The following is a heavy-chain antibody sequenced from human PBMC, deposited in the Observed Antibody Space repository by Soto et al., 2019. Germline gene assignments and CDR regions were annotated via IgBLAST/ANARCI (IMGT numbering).Heavy chain of an antibody. CDR1: GGSISSSSYF. Sequence: SETLCLTCTVAGGSISSSSYFWGWIRQPPGKGLEWIGSIYYSGSTNYNPSLKSRVTISVDTSKNQFSLKLTSVTAADTAVYYCARDKITGLFDYWGQGTLVTAPQ. D-gene: IGHD2-8*02. V-gene: IGHV4-39*07. CDR2: IYYSGST. CDR3: ARDKITGLFDY. J-gene: IGHJ4*02.